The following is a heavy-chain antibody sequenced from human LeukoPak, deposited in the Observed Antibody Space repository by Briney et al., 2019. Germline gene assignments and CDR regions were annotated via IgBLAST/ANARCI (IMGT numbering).Heavy chain of an antibody. CDR1: GYTFTSYG. CDR2: IIPIFGTA. J-gene: IGHJ4*02. Sequence: SVKVSCKASGYTFTSYGISWVRQAPGQGLEWMGGIIPIFGTANYAQKFQGRVTITADESTSTAYMELSSLRSEDTAVYYCARVTGSPGEYYFDYWGQGTLVTVSS. D-gene: IGHD1-20*01. CDR3: ARVTGSPGEYYFDY. V-gene: IGHV1-69*13.